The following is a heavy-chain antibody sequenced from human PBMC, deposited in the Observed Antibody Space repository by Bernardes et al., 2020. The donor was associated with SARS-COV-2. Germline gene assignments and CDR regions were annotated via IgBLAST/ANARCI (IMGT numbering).Heavy chain of an antibody. CDR3: ARAGGGAASIDV. D-gene: IGHD2-2*01. CDR2: IDSNYGRT. CDR1: GFTLTYFY. Sequence: ASVKVSCKASGFTLTYFYMHWVRQAPGQGRAWMGRIDSNYGRTNYPQKFQDRVTMTSDTSTRSVYMELSSLTSEETAVYYCARAGGGAASIDVWGQGTLVTVSA. V-gene: IGHV1-46*01. J-gene: IGHJ3*01.